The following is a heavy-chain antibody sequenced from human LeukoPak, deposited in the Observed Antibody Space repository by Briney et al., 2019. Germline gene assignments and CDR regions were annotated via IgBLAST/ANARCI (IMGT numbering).Heavy chain of an antibody. CDR2: INPSGGST. J-gene: IGHJ3*02. CDR3: ARDLRPPVMATFADDAFDI. CDR1: GYTFTSYY. Sequence: GASVKVSCKASGYTFTSYYMHWVRQAPGQGLEWMGIINPSGGSTNYAHKFQGRVTMTRDTSTSTVYMELSSLRSEDTAVYYCARDLRPPVMATFADDAFDIWGQGTMVTVSS. V-gene: IGHV1-46*01. D-gene: IGHD5-24*01.